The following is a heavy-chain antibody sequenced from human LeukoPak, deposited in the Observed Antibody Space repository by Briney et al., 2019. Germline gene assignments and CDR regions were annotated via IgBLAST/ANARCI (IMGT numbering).Heavy chain of an antibody. J-gene: IGHJ4*02. CDR3: ARDAALYCSSTSCQWGFDY. Sequence: GGSLRLSCAASGFTFSSFAMHWVRQAPGKGLEWVAVISYDGSNKYYADSVKGRFTISRDNSKNTVYLQMNSLRPEDTAVYYCARDAALYCSSTSCQWGFDYWGQGTLVTVSS. CDR1: GFTFSSFA. V-gene: IGHV3-30*01. CDR2: ISYDGSNK. D-gene: IGHD2-2*01.